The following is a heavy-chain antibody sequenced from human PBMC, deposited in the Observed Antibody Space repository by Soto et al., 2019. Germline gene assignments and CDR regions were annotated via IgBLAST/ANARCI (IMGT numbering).Heavy chain of an antibody. D-gene: IGHD3-16*01. CDR2: IYPGDSET. CDR1: GYSFSSYW. J-gene: IGHJ4*02. Sequence: GESLKISCKGSGYSFSSYWIGWVRQMPGKGLEWMGFIYPGDSETRCSPSFQGQVTVSVDKSISTAYLQWSSLKASDTAIYYCARDYDYALDYWGQGTLITVSS. V-gene: IGHV5-51*01. CDR3: ARDYDYALDY.